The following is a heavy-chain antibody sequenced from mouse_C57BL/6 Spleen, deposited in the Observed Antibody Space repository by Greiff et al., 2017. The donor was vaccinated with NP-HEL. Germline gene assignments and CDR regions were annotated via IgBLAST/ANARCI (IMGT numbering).Heavy chain of an antibody. D-gene: IGHD2-2*01. CDR1: GFTFSDYG. V-gene: IGHV5-17*01. CDR3: ATYGYPFAY. CDR2: ISSGSSTI. J-gene: IGHJ3*01. Sequence: DVHLVESGGGLVKPGGSLKLSCAASGFTFSDYGMHWVRQAPEKGLEWVAYISSGSSTIYYADTVKGRFTISRDNAKNTLFLQMTSLRSEDTAMYYCATYGYPFAYWGQGTLVTVSA.